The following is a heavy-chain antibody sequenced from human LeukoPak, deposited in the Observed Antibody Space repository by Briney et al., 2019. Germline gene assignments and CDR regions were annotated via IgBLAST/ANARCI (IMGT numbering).Heavy chain of an antibody. Sequence: GASAKVSCKVSGYTLTELSMHWVRQAPGKGLEWMGGFDPEDGETIYAQKFQGRVTMTEDTSTDTAYMDLSSLRSEDTAVYYCATNFGSGSYPDFDYWGQGTLVTVSS. D-gene: IGHD3-10*01. J-gene: IGHJ4*02. CDR1: GYTLTELS. CDR3: ATNFGSGSYPDFDY. V-gene: IGHV1-24*01. CDR2: FDPEDGET.